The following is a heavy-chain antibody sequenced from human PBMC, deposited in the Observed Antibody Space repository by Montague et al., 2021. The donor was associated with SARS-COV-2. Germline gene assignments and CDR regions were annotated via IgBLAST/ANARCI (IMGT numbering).Heavy chain of an antibody. V-gene: IGHV3-33*01. D-gene: IGHD3-9*01. J-gene: IGHJ4*02. CDR3: ARDFDIFTETAPEDY. Sequence: SLRLSCAASGFTFSSYGMHWVRQAPGKGLEWVAVIWYDGSNKYYSDSVKGRFTISRDNSNNTLYLQMNRLRADDTAVHYCARDFDIFTETAPEDYWGQGTLVTVSS. CDR2: IWYDGSNK. CDR1: GFTFSSYG.